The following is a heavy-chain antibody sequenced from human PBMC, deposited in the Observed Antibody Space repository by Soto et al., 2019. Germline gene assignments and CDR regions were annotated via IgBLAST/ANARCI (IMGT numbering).Heavy chain of an antibody. J-gene: IGHJ4*02. CDR2: IYSGGST. V-gene: IGHV3-66*01. D-gene: IGHD6-6*01. CDR1: GFTVSSNY. Sequence: GGSLRLSCAASGFTVSSNYMSWVRQAPGKGLEWVSVIYSGGSTYYADSVKGRFTISRDNSKNTLYLQMNSLRAEDTAVYYCATATSSSSVRGDYWGQGTLVTVSS. CDR3: ATATSSSSVRGDY.